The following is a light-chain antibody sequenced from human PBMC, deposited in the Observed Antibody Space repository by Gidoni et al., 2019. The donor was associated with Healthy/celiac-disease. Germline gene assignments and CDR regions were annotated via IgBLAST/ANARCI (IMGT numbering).Light chain of an antibody. CDR2: GAS. J-gene: IGKJ1*01. CDR1: QSVSSSY. V-gene: IGKV3-20*01. Sequence: EIVFTQSPGTLSLSPGERATLSCRASQSVSSSYVAWYQQIPGQAPRLLIYGASSRATGIPDRFSGSGSGTDFTLTISRLEPEDFAVYYCQQYGSSPWTFXQXTKVEIK. CDR3: QQYGSSPWT.